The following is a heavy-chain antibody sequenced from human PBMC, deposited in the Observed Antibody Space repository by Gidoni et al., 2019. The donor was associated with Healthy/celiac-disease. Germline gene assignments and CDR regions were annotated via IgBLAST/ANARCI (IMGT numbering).Heavy chain of an antibody. CDR3: ARHRRGYSSPPKGDYYYYYMDV. CDR2: IYYSGST. V-gene: IGHV4-39*01. J-gene: IGHJ6*03. Sequence: QLQLQESGPGLVKPSETLSLTCTVSGGSISSSSYYWGWIRQPPGKGLEWIGSIYYSGSTYYNPSLKSRVTISVDTSKNQFSLKLSSVTAADTAVYYCARHRRGYSSPPKGDYYYYYMDVWGKGTTVTVSS. D-gene: IGHD6-13*01. CDR1: GGSISSSSYY.